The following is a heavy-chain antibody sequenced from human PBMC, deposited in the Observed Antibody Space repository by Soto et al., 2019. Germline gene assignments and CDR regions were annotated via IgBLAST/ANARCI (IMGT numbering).Heavy chain of an antibody. J-gene: IGHJ3*02. CDR1: GFTFSSYA. Sequence: GGSLRLSCAASGFTFSSYAMSWVRQAPGKGLEWVSAISGSGGSTYYADSVKGRFTISRDNSKNTLYLQMNSLRAEDTAVYYCAKDRGPYCGGDCYSGFDSDAFDIWGQGTMVTVSS. D-gene: IGHD2-21*02. CDR2: ISGSGGST. CDR3: AKDRGPYCGGDCYSGFDSDAFDI. V-gene: IGHV3-23*01.